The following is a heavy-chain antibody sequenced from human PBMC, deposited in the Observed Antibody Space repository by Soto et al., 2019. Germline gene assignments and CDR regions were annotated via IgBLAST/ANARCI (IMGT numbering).Heavy chain of an antibody. CDR3: ARGDCVGGTCYSLAGSFYYYMDV. CDR2: INSDGSVS. Sequence: EVQLVESGGGLVQPGGSLRLSCVASGFTFSHYWMYWVRQAPGEGLVWVSRINSDGSVSRYADSVKGRLTISRDNVKNTLYLQMDSLRAEDTAVYYCARGDCVGGTCYSLAGSFYYYMDVWGKGTTVTVFS. CDR1: GFTFSHYW. J-gene: IGHJ6*03. V-gene: IGHV3-74*01. D-gene: IGHD2-15*01.